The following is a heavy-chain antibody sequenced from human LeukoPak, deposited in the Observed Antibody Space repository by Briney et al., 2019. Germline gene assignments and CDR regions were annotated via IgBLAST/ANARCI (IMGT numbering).Heavy chain of an antibody. V-gene: IGHV4-39*07. D-gene: IGHD1-26*01. CDR3: ATGNRWEVLLGY. CDR2: IYYRGST. CDR1: GDFFSGGTSD. J-gene: IGHJ4*02. Sequence: PSETLSLTCSVTGDFFSGGTSDWAWIRQPPGKGLEWIGNIYYRGSTHYSPSLESRVTISVDTSKNQFSLRLNSVTAADTAVYYCATGNRWEVLLGYWGQGTLVTVSS.